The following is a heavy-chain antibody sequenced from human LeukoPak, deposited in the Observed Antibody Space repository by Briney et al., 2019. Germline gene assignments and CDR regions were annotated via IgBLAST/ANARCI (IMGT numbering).Heavy chain of an antibody. CDR2: IIPIFGTA. CDR1: GGTFSSYA. Sequence: PVKVSCKASGGTFSSYAISWVRQAPGQGLEWMGGIIPIFGTANYAQKFQGRVTITADESTSTAYMELSSLRSEDTAVYYCARGGITGTFDAFDIWGQGTMVTVSS. V-gene: IGHV1-69*01. CDR3: ARGGITGTFDAFDI. J-gene: IGHJ3*02. D-gene: IGHD1-20*01.